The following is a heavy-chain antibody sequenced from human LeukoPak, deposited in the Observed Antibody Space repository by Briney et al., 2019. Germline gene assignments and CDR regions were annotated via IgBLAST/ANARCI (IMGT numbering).Heavy chain of an antibody. CDR3: GNKPDMSCRGGYCHVIDY. CDR1: GGSLSGLS. J-gene: IGHJ4*02. V-gene: IGHV4-34*01. D-gene: IGHD2-21*02. CDR2: INQSGTT. Sequence: SETLSLXCAVNGGSLSGLSWNWIRQSPGKVLEWIGEINQSGTTDYNPSLKNRVTMSVDTSKNQFSVKLTSVTAADTAVYFCGNKPDMSCRGGYCHVIDYWGQGTLVTVSS.